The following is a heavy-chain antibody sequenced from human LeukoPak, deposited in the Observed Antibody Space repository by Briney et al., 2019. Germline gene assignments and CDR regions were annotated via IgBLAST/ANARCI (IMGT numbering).Heavy chain of an antibody. CDR1: GYTFTHDW. CDR2: IYPRDSTT. J-gene: IGHJ4*02. Sequence: GESLKISCKSSGYTFTHDWISWVRQMPGKGLEWMGIIYPRDSTTRYSPAFEGQVTISVDKSITTAYLQWSSLKASDTAMYYCARRAIIQGTSALDFWGQGTVVIVSS. D-gene: IGHD3-3*01. CDR3: ARRAIIQGTSALDF. V-gene: IGHV5-51*01.